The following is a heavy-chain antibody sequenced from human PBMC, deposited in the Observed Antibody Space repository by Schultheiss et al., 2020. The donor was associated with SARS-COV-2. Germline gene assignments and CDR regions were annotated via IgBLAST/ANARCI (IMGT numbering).Heavy chain of an antibody. V-gene: IGHV1-18*04. Sequence: ASVKVSCKASGYTFTSYGISWVRQAPGQGLEWMGWISAYNGNTNYAQKLQGRVTMTRDTSTSTVYMELSSLRSEDTAVYYCARSMYYDFWSGYGMDVWGQGTTVTVSS. J-gene: IGHJ6*02. CDR1: GYTFTSYG. CDR2: ISAYNGNT. CDR3: ARSMYYDFWSGYGMDV. D-gene: IGHD3-3*01.